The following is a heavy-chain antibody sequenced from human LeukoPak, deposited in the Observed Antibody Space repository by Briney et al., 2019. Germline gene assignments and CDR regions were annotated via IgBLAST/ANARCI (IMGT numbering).Heavy chain of an antibody. CDR3: ARRVDYYYYYYMDV. CDR1: GGSISSYY. V-gene: IGHV4-59*01. CDR2: IYYSGST. J-gene: IGHJ6*03. Sequence: PSETLSLTCTVSGGSISSYYWSWIRQPTGKGLEWIGYIYYSGSTNYNPSLKSRVTISVDTSKNQFSLKLSSVTAADTAVYYCARRVDYYYYYYMDVWGRGTTVTVSS.